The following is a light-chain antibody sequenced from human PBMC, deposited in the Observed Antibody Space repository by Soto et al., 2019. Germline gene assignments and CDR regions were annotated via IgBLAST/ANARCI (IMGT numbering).Light chain of an antibody. J-gene: IGKJ1*01. CDR1: QSISPW. CDR3: KQYSSAVK. CDR2: GAS. V-gene: IGKV1-5*01. Sequence: DIQITQSPSTLSASVGDRVTIACRASQSISPWLAWYQQKPGKAPKLLINGASTLESGVPSRFSGSGSGIEFTLTISSLQPDDFATYYCKQYSSAVKFGQGTKVDIK.